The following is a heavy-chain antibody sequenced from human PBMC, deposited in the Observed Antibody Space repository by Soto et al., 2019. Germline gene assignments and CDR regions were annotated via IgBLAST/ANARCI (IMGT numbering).Heavy chain of an antibody. J-gene: IGHJ5*02. CDR1: GGSIIIGGHY. CDR3: ARGSGSHGWFDP. CDR2: IFYSGNT. D-gene: IGHD1-26*01. Sequence: SETLSLTCAVSGGSIIIGGHYWSWIRQHPGKGLEWIGYIFYSGNTYYNPSLKSRLIISVDTSRNQFSLKLSSVTAADTAVYYCARGSGSHGWFDPWGQGTQVTVSS. V-gene: IGHV4-31*11.